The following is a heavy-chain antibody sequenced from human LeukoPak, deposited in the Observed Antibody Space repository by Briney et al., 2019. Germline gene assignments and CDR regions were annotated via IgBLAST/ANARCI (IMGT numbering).Heavy chain of an antibody. Sequence: PSETLSLTCTVSGGSISNYYWIWIRQPAGKGLEWIGRIYTSGSTNYNPSLKSRVTISVDTSKNQFSLKLSSVTAADTAVYYCATGPYSSGWYSLDYWGQGTLVTVSS. V-gene: IGHV4-4*07. J-gene: IGHJ4*02. CDR1: GGSISNYY. CDR3: ATGPYSSGWYSLDY. CDR2: IYTSGST. D-gene: IGHD6-19*01.